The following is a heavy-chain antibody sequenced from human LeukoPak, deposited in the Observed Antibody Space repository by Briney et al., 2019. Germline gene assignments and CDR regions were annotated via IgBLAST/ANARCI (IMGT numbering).Heavy chain of an antibody. D-gene: IGHD4-17*01. CDR2: IIPIFGTP. CDR1: GGTFSSYT. J-gene: IGHJ4*02. Sequence: GASVKVSCKTSGGTFSSYTISWVRQAPGQGLEWMGGIIPIFGTPHYAQKFQDRVTITADASTSTAYMELSSLRSEDTAVYYCARASHDYGDYSHFDYWGQGTLVTVSS. CDR3: ARASHDYGDYSHFDY. V-gene: IGHV1-69*13.